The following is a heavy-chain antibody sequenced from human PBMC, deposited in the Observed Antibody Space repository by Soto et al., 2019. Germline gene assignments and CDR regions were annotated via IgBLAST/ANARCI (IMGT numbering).Heavy chain of an antibody. CDR3: ARDEWSSGSLDY. J-gene: IGHJ4*02. V-gene: IGHV3-33*01. Sequence: QVQLVESGGGVVQPGRSLRLSCAASGFTFSSYGMHWVRQAPGKGPEWVAVIWYDGSNKYYADSVKGRFTISRDNSKNTLYLQMNSLRAEDTAVYYCARDEWSSGSLDYWGQGTLVTVAS. CDR2: IWYDGSNK. CDR1: GFTFSSYG. D-gene: IGHD3-10*01.